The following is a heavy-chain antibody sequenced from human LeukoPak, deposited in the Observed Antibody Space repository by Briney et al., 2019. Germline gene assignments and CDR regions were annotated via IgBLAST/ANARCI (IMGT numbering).Heavy chain of an antibody. CDR3: AVSLMDYSNYYFDY. Sequence: GGSLRLSCAASGFTFSSYSMNWVRQAPGKGLEWVSYISSSSSTIYYADSVKGRFTISGDNAKNSLYLQMNSLRAEDTAVYYCAVSLMDYSNYYFDYWGQGTLVTVSS. CDR1: GFTFSSYS. J-gene: IGHJ4*02. CDR2: ISSSSSTI. V-gene: IGHV3-48*01. D-gene: IGHD4-11*01.